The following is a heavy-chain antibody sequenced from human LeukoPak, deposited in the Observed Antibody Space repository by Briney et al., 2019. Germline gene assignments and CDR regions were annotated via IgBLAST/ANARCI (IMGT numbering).Heavy chain of an antibody. CDR2: IYSGGST. Sequence: PGGSLRLSCAASGFTVSSNYMSWVRQAPGKGLEWVSVIYSGGSTYYADSVKGRFTISRDNSKNTLYLQMNSLRAEDTAVYYCAKVLYYYDSSGYSLDYWGQGTLVTVSS. CDR3: AKVLYYYDSSGYSLDY. J-gene: IGHJ4*02. CDR1: GFTVSSNY. D-gene: IGHD3-22*01. V-gene: IGHV3-53*01.